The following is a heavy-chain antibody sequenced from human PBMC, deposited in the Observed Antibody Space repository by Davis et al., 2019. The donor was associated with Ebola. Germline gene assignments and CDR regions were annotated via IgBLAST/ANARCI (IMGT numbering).Heavy chain of an antibody. V-gene: IGHV3-9*01. Sequence: SLKISCAASGFTFDDYAMHWVRQAPGKGLEWVSGISWNSGSIGYADSVKGRFTISRDNAKNSLYLQMNSLRVEDTALYYCAKDLSTGTTLSYYYGMDVWGKGTTVTVSS. CDR1: GFTFDDYA. CDR3: AKDLSTGTTLSYYYGMDV. J-gene: IGHJ6*04. D-gene: IGHD1-1*01. CDR2: ISWNSGSI.